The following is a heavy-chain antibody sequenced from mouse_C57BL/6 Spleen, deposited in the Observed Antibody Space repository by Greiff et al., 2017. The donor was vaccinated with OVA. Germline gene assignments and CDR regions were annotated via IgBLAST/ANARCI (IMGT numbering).Heavy chain of an antibody. CDR3: ARSGDDDGAMDY. J-gene: IGHJ4*01. CDR1: GYTITDYY. Sequence: EVQLQQSGPELVKPGASVKISCKASGYTITDYYMNWVKQSPGKSLEWIGDINPNNGGTSYNQKFKGKATLTVDKSSSTAYMELRSLTSEDSAVYYCARSGDDDGAMDYWGQGASVTVSS. D-gene: IGHD2-4*01. CDR2: INPNNGGT. V-gene: IGHV1-26*01.